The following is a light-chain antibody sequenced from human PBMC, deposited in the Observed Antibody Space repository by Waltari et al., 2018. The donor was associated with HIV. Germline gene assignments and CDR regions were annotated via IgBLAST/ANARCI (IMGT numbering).Light chain of an antibody. CDR1: QSISSYS. Sequence: EIVLTQSPGTLSLSPGERATLSCRASQSISSYSLAWYQQKPGQAPRLLIYGASTRATGIPDRFSGSRSGTDFTPTITRLEPEDFAVYYCQQYGNSPITFGQGTRLELK. V-gene: IGKV3-20*01. CDR2: GAS. CDR3: QQYGNSPIT. J-gene: IGKJ5*01.